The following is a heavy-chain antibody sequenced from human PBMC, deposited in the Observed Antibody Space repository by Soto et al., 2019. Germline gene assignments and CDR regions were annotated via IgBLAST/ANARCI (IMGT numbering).Heavy chain of an antibody. Sequence: ASVKVSCKASGYTFTSYDINWVRQATGQGLEWMGWMNPDSGNTGYAQKFQGRVTMTRNTSISTAYMELSSLRSDDTAVYYCARDAQRGYSGYEQTARFDYWGQGTLVTVSS. V-gene: IGHV1-8*01. J-gene: IGHJ4*02. CDR1: GYTFTSYD. D-gene: IGHD5-12*01. CDR2: MNPDSGNT. CDR3: ARDAQRGYSGYEQTARFDY.